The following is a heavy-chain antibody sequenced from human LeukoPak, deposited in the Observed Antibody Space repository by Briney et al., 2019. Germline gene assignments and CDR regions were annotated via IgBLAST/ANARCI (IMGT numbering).Heavy chain of an antibody. D-gene: IGHD4-11*01. V-gene: IGHV3-48*03. CDR3: TRDSFFDGNYRPDYFDC. CDR2: ISGSSGII. J-gene: IGHJ4*02. CDR1: GFNFRDYE. Sequence: GGYLRLSCAASGFNFRDYEMNWVRQAPGKGLEWLSYISGSSGIIYYADSVKGRFSISRDNAKNSLYLQMNSLRAEDTAIYYCTRDSFFDGNYRPDYFDCWGQGTLVTVSS.